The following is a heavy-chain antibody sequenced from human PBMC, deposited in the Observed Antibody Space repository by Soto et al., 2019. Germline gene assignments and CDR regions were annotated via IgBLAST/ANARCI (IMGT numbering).Heavy chain of an antibody. CDR1: GLSISSSSYY. Sequence: SDTLSLTCTVFGLSISSSSYYWGWIRQPPGKGLEWIGSIYYSGSTYYNPSLKSRVTISVDTSKNQFSLKLSSVTAADTAVYYCARMVRGVIMEYYGMDVWGQGTTIT. J-gene: IGHJ6*02. D-gene: IGHD3-10*01. V-gene: IGHV4-39*01. CDR3: ARMVRGVIMEYYGMDV. CDR2: IYYSGST.